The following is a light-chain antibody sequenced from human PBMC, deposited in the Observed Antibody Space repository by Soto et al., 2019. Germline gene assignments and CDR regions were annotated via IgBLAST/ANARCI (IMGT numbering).Light chain of an antibody. CDR3: QKLYTLPFT. J-gene: IGKJ5*01. CDR1: QSISNW. CDR2: HAS. Sequence: DIQMTHSPCTLPASVVDGVTITCRASQSISNWLAWYQQKPGTAPKVLIYHASNLQSGVPSRFSGSGSGTEFTLTISGLLPEDFAAYHCQKLYTLPFTFGQGTRLEIK. V-gene: IGKV1-5*01.